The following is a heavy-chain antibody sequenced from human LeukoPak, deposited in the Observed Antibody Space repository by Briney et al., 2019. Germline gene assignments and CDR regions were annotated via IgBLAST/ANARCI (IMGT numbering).Heavy chain of an antibody. CDR2: INPNSNGT. D-gene: IGHD2-15*01. CDR1: PSSFTGYY. V-gene: IGHV1-2*06. CDR3: ARGYCSGGSCYSVENRFDP. J-gene: IGHJ5*02. Sequence: AAGKVSSKGAPSSFTGYYMFWVRHAPAQGLGWMGRINPNSNGTNYAQRFQDSVTMTRDTSISTAYMELSRLRSDDTAVYYCARGYCSGGSCYSVENRFDPWGQGTLVTVSS.